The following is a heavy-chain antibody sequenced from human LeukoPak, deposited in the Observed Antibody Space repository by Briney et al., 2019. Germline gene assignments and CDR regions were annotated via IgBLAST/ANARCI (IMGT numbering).Heavy chain of an antibody. CDR3: ATLISGWSLY. CDR2: INADGSTT. CDR1: GSGFTFNNYW. J-gene: IGHJ4*02. D-gene: IGHD6-19*01. V-gene: IGHV3-74*01. Sequence: PGGSLRLSCAASGSGFTFNNYWMHWVRQAPGKGLVWVSRINADGSTTSYADSVRGRFTISRDNAKNTLYPQMNSLRAEDTAVYYCATLISGWSLYWGQGTLVTVSS.